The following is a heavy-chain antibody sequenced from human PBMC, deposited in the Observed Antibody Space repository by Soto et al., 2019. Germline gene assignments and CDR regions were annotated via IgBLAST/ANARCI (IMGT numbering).Heavy chain of an antibody. Sequence: RASVKVSCKASGGTFSSYAISWVRQAPGQGLEWMGGIIPIFGTANYAQKFQGRVTITADESTSTAYMELSSLRSEDTAVYYCALPYYYDSSGYSSHYNWFDPWGQGTLVTVSS. D-gene: IGHD3-22*01. CDR3: ALPYYYDSSGYSSHYNWFDP. V-gene: IGHV1-69*13. J-gene: IGHJ5*02. CDR2: IIPIFGTA. CDR1: GGTFSSYA.